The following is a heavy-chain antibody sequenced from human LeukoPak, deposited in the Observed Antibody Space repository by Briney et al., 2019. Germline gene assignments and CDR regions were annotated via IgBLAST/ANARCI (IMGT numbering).Heavy chain of an antibody. V-gene: IGHV3-23*01. CDR1: GFTLGSYT. J-gene: IGHJ4*02. CDR2: IFVGGDQT. D-gene: IGHD3-9*01. CDR3: AKDLSDLRYFDWLLGHFDY. Sequence: GGSLRLSCAVSGFTLGSYTISWVRLAPGKGLEWVSAIFVGGDQTEYADSVKGRFTISRDNSKNTLYLQMNSLRAEDTAVYYCAKDLSDLRYFDWLLGHFDYWGQGTLVTVSS.